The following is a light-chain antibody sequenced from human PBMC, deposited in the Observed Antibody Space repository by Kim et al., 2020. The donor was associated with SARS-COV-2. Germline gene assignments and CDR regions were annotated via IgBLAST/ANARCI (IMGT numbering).Light chain of an antibody. Sequence: CPEERAPLSCSASQTINNKLVWYQQQPGQAPRLLIYDATTRATGVPAGFISSGSETDFTLTISSLQSEDFAVYDCQQSNDWPPLTFGQGTQVDIK. CDR3: QQSNDWPPLT. CDR2: DAT. V-gene: IGKV3-15*01. J-gene: IGKJ1*01. CDR1: QTINNK.